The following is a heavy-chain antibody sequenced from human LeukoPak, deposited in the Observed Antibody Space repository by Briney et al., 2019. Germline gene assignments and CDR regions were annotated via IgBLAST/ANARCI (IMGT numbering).Heavy chain of an antibody. J-gene: IGHJ4*02. D-gene: IGHD6-19*01. CDR2: ISAYNGNT. CDR1: GYTFTSYG. Sequence: ASVKVSCKASGYTFTSYGISWVRQAPGQGIEWMGWISAYNGNTNYAQKLQGRVTMTTDTSTSTAYMELRSLRSDDTAVYYCAKGTRQRSGWLYYFDCWGQGTLVTVSS. V-gene: IGHV1-18*01. CDR3: AKGTRQRSGWLYYFDC.